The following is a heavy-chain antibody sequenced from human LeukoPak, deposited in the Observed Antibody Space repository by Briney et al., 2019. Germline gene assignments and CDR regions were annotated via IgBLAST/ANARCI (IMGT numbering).Heavy chain of an antibody. V-gene: IGHV3-30*02. Sequence: GGSLSLFCAASGFTFSSYAMLWVRQAPGKGLEWVAFIRYDGSNKYYADSVKGRFTISRDNSKNTLYLQMNSLRAEDTAVYYCAKDDEKTFDYWGQGTLVTVSS. CDR3: AKDDEKTFDY. J-gene: IGHJ4*02. CDR2: IRYDGSNK. CDR1: GFTFSSYA.